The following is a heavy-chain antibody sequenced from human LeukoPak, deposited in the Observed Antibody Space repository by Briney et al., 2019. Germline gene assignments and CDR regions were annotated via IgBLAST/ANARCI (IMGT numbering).Heavy chain of an antibody. Sequence: ASVKVSCKASGYTFTSYDINWVRQATGQGLEWMGWMNPNSGNTGYAQKFRGRVTMTRNTSISTAYMELSSLRSEDTAVYYCARGRSSSLRKLLPQWLEHTGTFDIWGQGTMVTVSS. J-gene: IGHJ3*02. V-gene: IGHV1-8*01. D-gene: IGHD6-19*01. CDR2: MNPNSGNT. CDR3: ARGRSSSLRKLLPQWLEHTGTFDI. CDR1: GYTFTSYD.